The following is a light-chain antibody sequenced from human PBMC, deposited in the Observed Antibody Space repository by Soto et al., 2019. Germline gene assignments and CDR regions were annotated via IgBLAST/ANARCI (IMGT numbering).Light chain of an antibody. Sequence: DIQMTQSPSTLSASVGDRVTITCRASQSISSWLAWYQQKPGKAPKLLIYKASSLEIVFPSRFSGSGSGTEFTLTINSLQPDDFAAFPRTFGQGTKVDIK. J-gene: IGKJ1*01. CDR3: T. V-gene: IGKV1-5*03. CDR1: QSISSW. CDR2: KAS.